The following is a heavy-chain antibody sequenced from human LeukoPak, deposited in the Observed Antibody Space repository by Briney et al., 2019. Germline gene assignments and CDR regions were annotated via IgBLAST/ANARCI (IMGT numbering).Heavy chain of an antibody. J-gene: IGHJ6*03. CDR3: AREYMDV. Sequence: GGSLRLSCAASGFTFSSYAMHWVRQAPGKGLEWVAVISYDGSNKYYADSVKGRFTISRDNSKNTLYLQMNSLRAEDTAVYYCAREYMDVWGKGTTVTISS. CDR2: ISYDGSNK. V-gene: IGHV3-30*04. CDR1: GFTFSSYA.